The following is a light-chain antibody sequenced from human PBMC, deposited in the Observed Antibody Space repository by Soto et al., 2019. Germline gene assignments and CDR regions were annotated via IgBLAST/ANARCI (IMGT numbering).Light chain of an antibody. CDR3: SSYTTSNTDV. CDR1: SSDVGSNNR. V-gene: IGLV2-18*02. J-gene: IGLJ1*01. Sequence: QSVLTQPPSVSGSPGQSVAISCTGSSSDVGSNNRVSWYHQPPGTAPKLIIYDVTNRPSGVPDRFSGSKSGNTASLTISGLQAEDEADYYCSSYTTSNTDVFGTGTQLTVL. CDR2: DVT.